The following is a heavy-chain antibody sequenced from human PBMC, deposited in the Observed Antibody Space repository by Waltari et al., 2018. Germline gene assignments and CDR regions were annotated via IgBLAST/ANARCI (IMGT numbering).Heavy chain of an antibody. CDR2: IYYSGTT. CDR1: GGSISSYY. CDR3: ARGLGYCSSNRCFDAFDI. V-gene: IGHV4-59*01. Sequence: QVQLQESGPGLVKPSETLSLTCTVSGGSISSYYWAWIRQPPGKGLDWIGYIYYSGTTNYDASLKSRVTISVDTSKNQFSLKLSSVTAADTAVYYCARGLGYCSSNRCFDAFDIWGQGTMVTVSS. J-gene: IGHJ3*02. D-gene: IGHD2-2*01.